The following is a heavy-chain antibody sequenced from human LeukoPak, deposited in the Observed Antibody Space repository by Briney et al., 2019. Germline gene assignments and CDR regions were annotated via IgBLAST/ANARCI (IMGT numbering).Heavy chain of an antibody. CDR3: ARDYSGGSGWFDP. CDR1: GYTFTIYG. D-gene: IGHD2-15*01. J-gene: IGHJ5*02. V-gene: IGHV1-18*01. CDR2: ISAYNGNT. Sequence: ASVTVSFTASGYTFTIYGISWGRQAPGQGLEWLGWISAYNGNTHYAQKFQGRVTMTRDTSISTAYTELSRLRSDDTAVYYCARDYSGGSGWFDPWGQGTLVTVSS.